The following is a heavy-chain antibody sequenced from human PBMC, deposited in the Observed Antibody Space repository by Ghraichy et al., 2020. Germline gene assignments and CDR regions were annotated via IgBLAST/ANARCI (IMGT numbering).Heavy chain of an antibody. CDR3: ARHPQNYYDSSGYYQYWYFDL. D-gene: IGHD3-22*01. J-gene: IGHJ2*01. CDR2: IYPGDSDT. Sequence: GESLNISCKGSGYSFTSYWIGWVRQMPGKGLEWMGIIYPGDSDTRYSPSFQGQVTISADKSISTAYLQWSSLKASDTAMYYCARHPQNYYDSSGYYQYWYFDLWGRGTLVTVSS. CDR1: GYSFTSYW. V-gene: IGHV5-51*01.